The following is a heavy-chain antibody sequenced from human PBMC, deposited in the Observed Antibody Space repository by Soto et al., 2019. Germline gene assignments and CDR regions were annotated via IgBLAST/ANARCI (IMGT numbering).Heavy chain of an antibody. V-gene: IGHV4-34*01. Sequence: SETLSLTCAVYGGSFSGYYWSWIRQPPGKGLEWIGEINHSGSTNYNPSLKSRVTISVDTSKNQFSLKLSSVTAADTAVYYCARWTERPEYYFDYWGQGTLVTVSS. J-gene: IGHJ4*02. CDR1: GGSFSGYY. CDR3: ARWTERPEYYFDY. D-gene: IGHD1-1*01. CDR2: INHSGST.